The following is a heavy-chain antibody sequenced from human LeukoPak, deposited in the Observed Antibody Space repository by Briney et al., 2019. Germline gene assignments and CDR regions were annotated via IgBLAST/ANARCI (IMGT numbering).Heavy chain of an antibody. D-gene: IGHD2-2*02. CDR2: IIPIFGTA. Sequence: GASVKVSCKASGGTFSSYAISWVRQAPGQGLEWMGGIIPIFGTANYAQKFQGRVTITTDESTSTAYMELSSLRSEDTAVYYCARGVLVPAAIRGYYYYYYMDVWGKGTTVTVSS. CDR1: GGTFSSYA. V-gene: IGHV1-69*05. J-gene: IGHJ6*03. CDR3: ARGVLVPAAIRGYYYYYYMDV.